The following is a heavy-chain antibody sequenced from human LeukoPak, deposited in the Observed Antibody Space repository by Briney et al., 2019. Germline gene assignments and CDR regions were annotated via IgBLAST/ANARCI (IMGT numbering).Heavy chain of an antibody. Sequence: GAPLQISCKGSGYSFTSYWIGRVRPMPGKGLEWMGIIYPGDSDTRYSPSFQGQLTIAADKSISTAYLQWSSLKASDTAMYYCARHQLERETGFDYCGQGTLVTVSS. CDR2: IYPGDSDT. V-gene: IGHV5-51*01. CDR3: ARHQLERETGFDY. CDR1: GYSFTSYW. J-gene: IGHJ4*02. D-gene: IGHD1-1*01.